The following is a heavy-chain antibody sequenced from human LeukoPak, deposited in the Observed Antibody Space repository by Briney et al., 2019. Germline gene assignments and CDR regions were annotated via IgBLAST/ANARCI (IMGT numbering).Heavy chain of an antibody. CDR1: GDSVSSNSAT. CDR2: TYYRSKWYN. D-gene: IGHD1-26*01. J-gene: IGHJ4*02. CDR3: AKARGVGGTAFDY. V-gene: IGHV6-1*01. Sequence: SQTLSLTCAISGDSVSSNSATWNWIRQSPSRGLERLGWTYYRSKWYNDYAVSVKSRITINPDTSKNQLSLQLNSVTPEDTAVYYCAKARGVGGTAFDYWGQGTLVTVSS.